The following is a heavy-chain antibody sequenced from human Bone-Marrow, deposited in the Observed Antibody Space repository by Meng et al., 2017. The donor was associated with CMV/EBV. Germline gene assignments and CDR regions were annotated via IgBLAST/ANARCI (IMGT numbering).Heavy chain of an antibody. J-gene: IGHJ4*02. CDR1: GFTVSSNY. V-gene: IGHV3-66*02. CDR2: IYSGGST. CDR3: ARGLGYSSSSVGY. D-gene: IGHD6-6*01. Sequence: LSLTCAASGFTVSSNYMSWVRQAPGKGLEWVSVIYSGGSTYYADSVKGRFTISRDNSKNTLYLQMNSLRAEDTAVYYCARGLGYSSSSVGYWGQGTLVTVSS.